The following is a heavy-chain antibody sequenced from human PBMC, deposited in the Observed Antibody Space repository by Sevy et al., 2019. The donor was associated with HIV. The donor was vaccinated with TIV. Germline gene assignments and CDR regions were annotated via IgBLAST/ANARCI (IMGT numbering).Heavy chain of an antibody. Sequence: GGSLRLSCAASGFTFSSYGMHWVRQAPGKGLEWVAFIRYDGSNKYYADSVKGRFTISRDNSKNTLYLQMNSLRAEDTAVYYCAAQRQYCSGGSCYSVVYYYGMDVWGQGTTVTVSS. CDR2: IRYDGSNK. CDR1: GFTFSSYG. CDR3: AAQRQYCSGGSCYSVVYYYGMDV. D-gene: IGHD2-15*01. J-gene: IGHJ6*02. V-gene: IGHV3-30*02.